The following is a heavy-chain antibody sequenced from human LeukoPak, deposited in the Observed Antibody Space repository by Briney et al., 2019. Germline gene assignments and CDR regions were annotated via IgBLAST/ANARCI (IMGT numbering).Heavy chain of an antibody. CDR2: INHSGST. J-gene: IGHJ4*02. CDR1: GGSFSGYY. D-gene: IGHD2-21*02. V-gene: IGHV4-34*01. CDR3: ARGQVVVTAPFLDY. Sequence: SETLSLTCAVYGGSFSGYYWSWIRQPPGKGLEWIGEINHSGSTNYNPSLKSRVTISVDTSKNQFSLKLSSVTAADTAVYYCARGQVVVTAPFLDYWGQGTLVTVSP.